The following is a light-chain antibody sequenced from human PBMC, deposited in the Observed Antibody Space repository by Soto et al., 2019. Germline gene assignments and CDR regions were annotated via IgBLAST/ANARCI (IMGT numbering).Light chain of an antibody. CDR2: GAS. V-gene: IGKV3-15*01. Sequence: EIVMTQSPATLSVSPGEGASLSCRASQSVSSNLAWYQQKPGQAPRLLIFGASTRATGFPARFSGSRSGTEFTLTISSLQSEDFAVYYCQQYGNWPETFGQGTKVEIK. J-gene: IGKJ1*01. CDR3: QQYGNWPET. CDR1: QSVSSN.